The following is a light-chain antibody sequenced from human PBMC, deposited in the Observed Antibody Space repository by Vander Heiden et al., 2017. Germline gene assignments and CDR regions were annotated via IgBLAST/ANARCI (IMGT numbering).Light chain of an antibody. Sequence: DIQMTQSPSSVSTSVGARVTITCRASQNINNWLAWYQQRPGKAPKLLIFGASTLQSGVPSRFSGSGSGRDFTLTISSLQPEDFATYYCQQTFSFPFTFGGGTEVEFK. J-gene: IGKJ4*01. CDR2: GAS. CDR1: QNINNW. CDR3: QQTFSFPFT. V-gene: IGKV1-12*01.